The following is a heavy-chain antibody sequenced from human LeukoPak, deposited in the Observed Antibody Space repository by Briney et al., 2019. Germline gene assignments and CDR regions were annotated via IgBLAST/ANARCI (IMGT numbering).Heavy chain of an antibody. CDR3: ARVPGYSSSWYYYYGMDV. J-gene: IGHJ6*02. V-gene: IGHV1-2*02. CDR2: INPNSGGT. D-gene: IGHD6-13*01. CDR1: GYTFTGYY. Sequence: ASVKVSCKASGYTFTGYYMHWVRQAPGQGLEWMGWINPNSGGTNYAQKFQGRVTMTRGTSISTAYMELSRLRSDDTAVYYCARVPGYSSSWYYYYGMDVWGQGTTVTVSS.